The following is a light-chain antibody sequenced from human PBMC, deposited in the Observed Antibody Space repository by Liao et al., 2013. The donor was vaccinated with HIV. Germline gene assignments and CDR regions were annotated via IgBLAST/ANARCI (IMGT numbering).Light chain of an antibody. J-gene: IGLJ2*01. CDR1: ALTKQY. CDR3: QAWDNRNVV. CDR2: KDS. V-gene: IGLV3-25*03. Sequence: SYELTQPPSVSESPGQTARITCSGDALTKQYAYWYQQKPGQAPVMLIYKDSERSSGIPERFSGSSSGTTVTLTISGVQAEDEADYYCQAWDNRNVVFGGGTKLTVL.